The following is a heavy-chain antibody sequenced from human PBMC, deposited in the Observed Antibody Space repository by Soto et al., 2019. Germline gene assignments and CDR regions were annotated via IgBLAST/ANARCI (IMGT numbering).Heavy chain of an antibody. CDR1: GATFSISV. V-gene: IGHV1-69*12. D-gene: IGHD5-12*01. J-gene: IGHJ4*02. CDR3: AMDLGGGYEPGDY. Sequence: QVQLVQSGAELKKPGSSVKVSCRASGATFSISVFNWVRQAPGQGLEWMGGIISMFGTPNYSQKFQGRVTVSADESTSTGYMELNNLRSDDTARYYCAMDLGGGYEPGDYWGQGTQVTVSS. CDR2: IISMFGTP.